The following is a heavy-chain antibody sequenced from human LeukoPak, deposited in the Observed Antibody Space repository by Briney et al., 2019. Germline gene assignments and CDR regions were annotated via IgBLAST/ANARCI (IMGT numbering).Heavy chain of an antibody. D-gene: IGHD1-26*01. V-gene: IGHV4-39*01. CDR3: ARRDVGATIDY. Sequence: SETLSLTCTVSGDSISSSRFYWAWIRPPPGQGLEWIGSILYTGRNFYNPSLKSRVTISVDTSKNQFSLRLGSVTASDTAVYYCARRDVGATIDYWGQGTLVTVSS. CDR2: ILYTGRN. J-gene: IGHJ4*02. CDR1: GDSISSSRFY.